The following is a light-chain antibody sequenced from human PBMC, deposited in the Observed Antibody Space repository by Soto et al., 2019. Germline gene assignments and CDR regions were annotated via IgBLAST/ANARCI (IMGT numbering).Light chain of an antibody. V-gene: IGKV3-15*01. Sequence: EILLTQSPATLSVSPGETATLSCRASQNVLSDLAWYQQKPGQAPRLLVYGATNRATDAPAKFRGRGSGTEFSLTISSLQSEDSATYYCQQYRSWPRTFGQGTKVEI. J-gene: IGKJ1*01. CDR3: QQYRSWPRT. CDR1: QNVLSD. CDR2: GAT.